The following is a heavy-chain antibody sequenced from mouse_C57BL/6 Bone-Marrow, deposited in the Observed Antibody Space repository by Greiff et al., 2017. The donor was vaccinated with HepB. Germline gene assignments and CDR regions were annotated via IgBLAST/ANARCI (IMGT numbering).Heavy chain of an antibody. J-gene: IGHJ4*01. D-gene: IGHD1-1*01. Sequence: EVKLMESGPELVKPGASVKMSCKASGYTFTDYNMHWVKQSHGKSLEWIGYINPNNGGTSYNQKFKGKATLTVNKSSSTAYMELRSLTSEDSAVYYCAEGNYYGSSYEAMDYWGQGTSVTVSS. CDR1: GYTFTDYN. CDR2: INPNNGGT. V-gene: IGHV1-22*01. CDR3: AEGNYYGSSYEAMDY.